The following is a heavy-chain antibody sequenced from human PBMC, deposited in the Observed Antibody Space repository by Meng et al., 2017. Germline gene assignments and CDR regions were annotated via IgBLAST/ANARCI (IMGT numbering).Heavy chain of an antibody. CDR2: ISIGSDT. J-gene: IGHJ2*01. V-gene: IGHV3-13*01. CDR3: VRKIGGTTNFDL. Sequence: VSGGVSLVRHVGFLSLASAASGLTYCTNGMQWGRQVAVKGLEWVSAISIGSDTLYAGSVEGRFTISRKNAKNSVYLQMNSLRDGDTAVYYCVRKIGGTTNFDLWGRGTLVTVSS. D-gene: IGHD1-7*01. CDR1: GLTYCTNG.